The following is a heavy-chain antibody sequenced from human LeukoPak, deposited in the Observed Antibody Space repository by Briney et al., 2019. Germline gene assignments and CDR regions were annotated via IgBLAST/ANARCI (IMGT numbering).Heavy chain of an antibody. Sequence: GGSLRLSCAASGFTFSSYSMNWVRQAPGKGLEWVSSISSSSSYIYYADSVKGRFTISRDNAKNSLYLQMNSLRAEDTAVYYCARLYYYDSSGYSVAFDIWGQGTMVTVSS. V-gene: IGHV3-21*01. CDR2: ISSSSSYI. J-gene: IGHJ3*02. CDR3: ARLYYYDSSGYSVAFDI. CDR1: GFTFSSYS. D-gene: IGHD3-22*01.